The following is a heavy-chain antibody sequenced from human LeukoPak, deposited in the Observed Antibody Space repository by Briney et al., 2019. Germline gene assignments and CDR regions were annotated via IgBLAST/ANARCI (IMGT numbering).Heavy chain of an antibody. D-gene: IGHD6-13*01. CDR3: ASAPSSSWYGRWD. Sequence: GGSLRLSCAASGFTFSSYSMNWVRQAPGKGLEWVSSISSSSSYIYYADSVKGRFTISRDNAKNSLYLQMNSLRAEDTAVYYCASAPSSSWYGRWDWGQGTLVTISS. CDR2: ISSSSSYI. CDR1: GFTFSSYS. V-gene: IGHV3-21*01. J-gene: IGHJ4*02.